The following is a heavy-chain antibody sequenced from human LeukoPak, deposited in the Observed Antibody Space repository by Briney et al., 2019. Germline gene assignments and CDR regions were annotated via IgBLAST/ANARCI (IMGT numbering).Heavy chain of an antibody. V-gene: IGHV3-72*01. CDR2: IRNITNSYIT. D-gene: IGHD4-17*01. CDR3: ARRRPDDFGIDY. Sequence: GGSLRLSCAASGFTFSDYYMSWIRQAPGKGLEWIGRIRNITNSYITDYAASVKGKFSISRDDSKNSLYLQMNNLKTEDTAVYYCARRRPDDFGIDYWGQGNLVTVSS. J-gene: IGHJ4*02. CDR1: GFTFSDYY.